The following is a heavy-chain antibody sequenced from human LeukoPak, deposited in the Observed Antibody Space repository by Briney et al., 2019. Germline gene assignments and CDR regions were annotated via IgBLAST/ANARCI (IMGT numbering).Heavy chain of an antibody. D-gene: IGHD5-24*01. V-gene: IGHV3-23*01. Sequence: PGGSLRLSCAASGFTFSSYGMSWVRQAPGRGLEWVSAISGSGLYAYYSDSVKGRFTISRDNSKNTLYLQVNGLRVEDTAVYCCAKSQWLQSGGLDYWGQGTLVTVSS. CDR3: AKSQWLQSGGLDY. CDR2: ISGSGLYA. CDR1: GFTFSSYG. J-gene: IGHJ4*02.